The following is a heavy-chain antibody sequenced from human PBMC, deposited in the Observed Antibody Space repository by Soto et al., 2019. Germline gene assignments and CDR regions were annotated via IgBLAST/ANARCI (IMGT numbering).Heavy chain of an antibody. CDR2: ISGSGTSA. V-gene: IGHV3-23*01. Sequence: EVQLLESGGGLVQPGGSLRLSCAASGFTFSTYAMSWVRQAPGEGLEWVSAISGSGTSAYYADSVKGRFTISRDNSKNTLYLQMNSLRADDTVIYYCAKGGTGTTIGRYMDVWGKGTTVTVAS. D-gene: IGHD1-7*01. CDR3: AKGGTGTTIGRYMDV. J-gene: IGHJ6*03. CDR1: GFTFSTYA.